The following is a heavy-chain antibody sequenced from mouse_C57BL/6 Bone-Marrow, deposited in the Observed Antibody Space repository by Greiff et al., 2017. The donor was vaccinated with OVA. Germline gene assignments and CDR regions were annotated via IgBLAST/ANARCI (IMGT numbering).Heavy chain of an antibody. Sequence: VKLVESGAELVRPGTSVKMSCKASGYTFTNYWIGWAKQRPGHGLEWIGDIYPGGGYTNYNEKFKGKATLTADKSSSTAYMQFSSLTSEDSAIYYCALYSNLLMDYWGQGTSVTVSS. V-gene: IGHV1-63*01. CDR1: GYTFTNYW. CDR2: IYPGGGYT. J-gene: IGHJ4*01. CDR3: ALYSNLLMDY. D-gene: IGHD2-5*01.